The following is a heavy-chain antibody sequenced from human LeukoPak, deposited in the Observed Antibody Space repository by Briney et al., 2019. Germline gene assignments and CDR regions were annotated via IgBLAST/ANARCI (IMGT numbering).Heavy chain of an antibody. V-gene: IGHV3-64*01. CDR3: ARDFEYSSYYLGY. CDR1: GFTFSSYA. Sequence: PGGSLRLSCAASGFTFSSYAMHWVRQAPGKGLESVSAISSNGGSTYYANSVKGRFTISRDNSKNTLYLQMGSLRAEDMAVYYCARDFEYSSYYLGYWGQGTLVTVSS. CDR2: ISSNGGST. J-gene: IGHJ4*02. D-gene: IGHD6-6*01.